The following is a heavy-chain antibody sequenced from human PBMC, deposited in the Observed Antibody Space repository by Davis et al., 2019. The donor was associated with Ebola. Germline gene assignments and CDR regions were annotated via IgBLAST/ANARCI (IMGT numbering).Heavy chain of an antibody. V-gene: IGHV4-59*01. J-gene: IGHJ3*01. D-gene: IGHD3-10*01. Sequence: PSETLSLTCTVSGGSISSYYWSWIWQPPGKGLEWIGYIHYSGSTNYNPSLKSRVTISEDTSKNQFSLKLSSVTAADTAVYYCARDTYYSGSGSYFGDTFDSWGQGTTVIVSS. CDR1: GGSISSYY. CDR3: ARDTYYSGSGSYFGDTFDS. CDR2: IHYSGST.